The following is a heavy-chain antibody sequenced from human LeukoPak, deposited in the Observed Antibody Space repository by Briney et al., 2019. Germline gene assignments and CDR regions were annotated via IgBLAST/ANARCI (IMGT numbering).Heavy chain of an antibody. CDR3: ARDLRITMVRGVIWFDP. CDR2: IYYSGST. Sequence: PSETLSLTCTVSGGSISSSSYYWGWIRQPPGKGLEWIGSIYYSGSTYYNPSLKSRVTISVDTSKNQFSLKLSSVTAADTAVYYCARDLRITMVRGVIWFDPWGQGTLVTVSS. J-gene: IGHJ5*02. D-gene: IGHD3-10*01. V-gene: IGHV4-39*07. CDR1: GGSISSSSYY.